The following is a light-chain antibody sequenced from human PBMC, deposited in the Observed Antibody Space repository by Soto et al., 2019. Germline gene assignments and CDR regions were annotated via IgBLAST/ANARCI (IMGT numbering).Light chain of an antibody. CDR3: QSYDSSLSAVV. CDR1: SSXIGTGYD. V-gene: IGLV1-40*01. J-gene: IGLJ2*01. Sequence: QSVLTQPPSVSGAPGQRVTISCTGTSSXIGTGYDVHWYRQFPGTAPKLLIYDDTNRPSGVPDRFSGSKSGTSASLAITGLQAEDEADYYCQSYDSSLSAVVFGGGTKLTVL. CDR2: DDT.